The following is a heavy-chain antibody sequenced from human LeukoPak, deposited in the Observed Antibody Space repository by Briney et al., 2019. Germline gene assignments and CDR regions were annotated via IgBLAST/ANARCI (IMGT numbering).Heavy chain of an antibody. CDR3: ARDGVLRFLEWRLDHYFDY. CDR2: INHSGST. V-gene: IGHV4-34*01. CDR1: GGSFSGYY. Sequence: SETLSLTCAVYGGSFSGYYWSWIRQPPGKGLEWIGEINHSGSTNYNPSLKSRVTISVDTSKNQFSLKLSSVTAADTAVYYCARDGVLRFLEWRLDHYFDYWGQGTLVTVSS. J-gene: IGHJ4*02. D-gene: IGHD3-3*01.